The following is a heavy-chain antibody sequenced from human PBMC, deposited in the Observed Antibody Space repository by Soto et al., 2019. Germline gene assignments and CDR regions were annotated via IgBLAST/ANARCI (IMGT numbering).Heavy chain of an antibody. CDR1: GGSISSSSYC. D-gene: IGHD3-22*01. V-gene: IGHV4-39*01. CDR3: ARLKGYYDRSGYYFDY. Sequence: SETLSLTCTVSGGSISSSSYCWGWIRQPPGKGLEWIGSIYYSGNTYYKPSLKSRVTISVDTSKNQFSLKLSSVTAADTAVYYCARLKGYYDRSGYYFDYWGQGTLVTVSS. J-gene: IGHJ4*02. CDR2: IYYSGNT.